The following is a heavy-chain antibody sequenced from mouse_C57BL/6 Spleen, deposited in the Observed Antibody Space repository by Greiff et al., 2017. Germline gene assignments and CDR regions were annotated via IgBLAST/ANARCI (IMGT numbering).Heavy chain of an antibody. CDR2: ISYDGSN. Sequence: EVKLMESGPGLVKPSQSLSLTCSVTGYSITSGYYWNWIRQFPGNKLEWMGYISYDGSNNYNPSLKNRISITRDTSKNQFFLKLNSVTTEDTATYYCARDRGGNYVFDYWGQGTTLTVSS. V-gene: IGHV3-6*01. CDR1: GYSITSGYY. CDR3: ARDRGGNYVFDY. D-gene: IGHD2-1*01. J-gene: IGHJ2*01.